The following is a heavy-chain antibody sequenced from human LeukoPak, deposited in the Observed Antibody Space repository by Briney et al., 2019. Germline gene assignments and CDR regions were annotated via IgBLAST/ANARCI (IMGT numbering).Heavy chain of an antibody. V-gene: IGHV4-4*02. CDR3: ARDHPSDGFDY. CDR2: IYHSGST. Sequence: GSLRLSCAASGFTFSNAWMSWVRQPPGKGLEWIGEIYHSGSTNYNPSLKSRVTISVDKSKNQFSLKLSSVTAADTAVYYCARDHPSDGFDYWGQGTLVTVSS. CDR1: GFTFSNAW. D-gene: IGHD2-21*01. J-gene: IGHJ4*02.